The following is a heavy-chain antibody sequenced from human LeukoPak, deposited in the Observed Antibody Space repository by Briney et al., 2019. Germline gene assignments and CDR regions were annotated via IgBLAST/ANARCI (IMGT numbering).Heavy chain of an antibody. J-gene: IGHJ4*02. CDR2: INPNTGGT. CDR3: ARRPIVAVPAPIDY. V-gene: IGHV1-2*02. D-gene: IGHD2-2*01. CDR1: GYTFADYY. Sequence: ASVRVSCTASGYTFADYYINWVRQAPGQGLEWIGLINPNTGGTNYAQKFQGRVTMTRDTSITTAYMELSRLRSDDKAVYYCARRPIVAVPAPIDYWGEGNLVTVSS.